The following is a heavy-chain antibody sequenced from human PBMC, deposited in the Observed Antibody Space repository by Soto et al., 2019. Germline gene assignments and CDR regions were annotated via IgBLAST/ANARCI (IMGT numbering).Heavy chain of an antibody. Sequence: GGSLRLSCAASGFTFSSYAMSWVRQAPGKGLEWVSAISGSGGSTYYADSVKGRFTISRDNTKNTLYLQMNSLRAEDTAVYYCAKKLGYCSGGSCYEATFDIWGQGTMVTVSS. CDR3: AKKLGYCSGGSCYEATFDI. V-gene: IGHV3-23*01. CDR2: ISGSGGST. J-gene: IGHJ3*02. D-gene: IGHD2-15*01. CDR1: GFTFSSYA.